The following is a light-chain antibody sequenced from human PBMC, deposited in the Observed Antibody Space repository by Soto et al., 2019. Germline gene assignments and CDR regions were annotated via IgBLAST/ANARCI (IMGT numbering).Light chain of an antibody. Sequence: DIQMTQSPSYVSASIGDRVTITCRASQGIRSWLAWYQQKPGKAPKLLIYAASSLQSGVPSRFSGSGYGTGFTLPVSSLQPEDFAIYFCQQANSYPFTFGLGTKVDVK. CDR3: QQANSYPFT. V-gene: IGKV1-12*01. CDR1: QGIRSW. CDR2: AAS. J-gene: IGKJ3*01.